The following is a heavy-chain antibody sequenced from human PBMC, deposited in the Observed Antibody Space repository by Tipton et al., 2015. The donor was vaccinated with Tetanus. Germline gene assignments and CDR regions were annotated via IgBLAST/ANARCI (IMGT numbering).Heavy chain of an antibody. CDR1: GGSFSTYV. J-gene: IGHJ4*02. V-gene: IGHV1-69*06. CDR2: LIPIFGPP. CDR3: ARSRGGTREYYAIAY. Sequence: QVQLVQSGPEVKEPGASVKVSCKTSGGSFSTYVTSWVRQAPGQGLEWMGGLIPIFGPPNYAEKFQGRVTISADKSTSTAYMELTNLTSEDTAVYYCARSRGGTREYYAIAYWGQGTLVAVSS. D-gene: IGHD1-26*01.